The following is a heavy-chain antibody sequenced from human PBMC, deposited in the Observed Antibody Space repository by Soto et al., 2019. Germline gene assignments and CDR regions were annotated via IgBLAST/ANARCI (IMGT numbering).Heavy chain of an antibody. CDR3: AREPSSLAPAGSAYGMDV. CDR2: IVVGSGNT. J-gene: IGHJ6*02. V-gene: IGHV1-58*01. CDR1: GFTFTSSA. Sequence: SVKVSCKASGFTFTSSAVQWVRQARGQRLEWIGWIVVGSGNTNYAQKFQERVTITRDMSTSTAYMELSSLRSEDTAVYYCAREPSSLAPAGSAYGMDVWGQGTTVTVSS. D-gene: IGHD6-13*01.